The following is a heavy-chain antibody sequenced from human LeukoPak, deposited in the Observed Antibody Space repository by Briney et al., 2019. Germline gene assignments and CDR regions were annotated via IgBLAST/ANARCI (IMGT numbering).Heavy chain of an antibody. CDR3: ARGGSYYDSSGYPHDAFDI. CDR1: GYTFPHYD. J-gene: IGHJ3*02. CDR2: MNPNSGST. Sequence: SVKVSCQASGYTFPHYDFNGVRQATAQGLAWMGWMNPNSGSTVYAQKLQGRVTMTGNTSISSAYMELSSLRSGDTAVYYCARGGSYYDSSGYPHDAFDIWGQGTMVTVSS. V-gene: IGHV1-8*01. D-gene: IGHD3-22*01.